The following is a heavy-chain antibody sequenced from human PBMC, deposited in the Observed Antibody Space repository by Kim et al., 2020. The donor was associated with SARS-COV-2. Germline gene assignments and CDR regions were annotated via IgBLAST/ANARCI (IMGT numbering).Heavy chain of an antibody. J-gene: IGHJ6*02. Sequence: GGSLRLSCAASGFTFSSYAMSWVRQAPGKGLEWVSTIRGSDGRTYYADSVKGRFTISRDNSKNTLYLHMNSLRAEDTAVYFCAKFQGYYYYYGMEVWGQG. CDR1: GFTFSSYA. V-gene: IGHV3-23*01. CDR3: AKFQGYYYYYGMEV. CDR2: IRGSDGRT.